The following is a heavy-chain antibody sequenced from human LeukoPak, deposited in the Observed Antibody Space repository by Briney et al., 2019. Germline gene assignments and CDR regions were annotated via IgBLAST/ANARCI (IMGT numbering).Heavy chain of an antibody. D-gene: IGHD3-22*01. V-gene: IGHV4-39*07. CDR3: AREVYYYDSSGQGPRYAFDI. CDR2: IYYSGST. CDR1: GGSISISTYY. J-gene: IGHJ3*02. Sequence: SETLSLTCTVSGGSISISTYYWGWIRQPPGKGLEWIGSIYYSGSTYYNPSLKSRVTISIDTSKNQFSLKLNSVTAADTAVYYCAREVYYYDSSGQGPRYAFDIWGQGTMVTVSS.